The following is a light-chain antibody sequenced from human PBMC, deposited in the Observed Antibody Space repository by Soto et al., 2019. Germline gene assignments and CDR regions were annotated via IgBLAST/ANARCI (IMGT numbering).Light chain of an antibody. Sequence: IQLTQSPSSLSAYVGDRVTITCRTSQSISAYLNWYRQKPGQAPELLIYATSNLHSGVPSRFSGSGSVTEFTLTINSLQPEDLATYYRQQSHSSESSFGQGNRLEIK. CDR2: ATS. CDR3: QQSHSSESS. J-gene: IGKJ2*01. V-gene: IGKV1-39*01. CDR1: QSISAY.